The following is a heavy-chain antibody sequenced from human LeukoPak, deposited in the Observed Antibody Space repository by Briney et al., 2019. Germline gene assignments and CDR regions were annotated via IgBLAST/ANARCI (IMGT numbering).Heavy chain of an antibody. Sequence: SETLSLTCTVSGGSISSGSYYWSWIRQPAGKGLEWLGRIYTSGSTNYNPSLKSRVTISVDTSKNQFSLKLSSVTAADTAVYYCARDQRSGYSGYDYYYYYYMDVWGKGTTVTVSS. D-gene: IGHD5-12*01. CDR1: GGSISSGSYY. J-gene: IGHJ6*03. CDR3: ARDQRSGYSGYDYYYYYYMDV. V-gene: IGHV4-61*02. CDR2: IYTSGST.